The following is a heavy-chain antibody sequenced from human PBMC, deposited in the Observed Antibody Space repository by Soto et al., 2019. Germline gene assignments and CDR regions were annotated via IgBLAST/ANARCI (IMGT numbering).Heavy chain of an antibody. CDR2: FSGASDRT. D-gene: IGHD3-3*01. V-gene: IGHV3-23*01. Sequence: EVQLLESGGGLVRPGESLTLSCVASRFNFSTYAMSWLRQAPGEGLEWVATFSGASDRTFYADSVKGRFTISRDNSKSTLVLRMNSLRAEDTAIYFCAKDTRRQCLEVFDHWGQGTRVTVSS. CDR3: AKDTRRQCLEVFDH. J-gene: IGHJ4*02. CDR1: RFNFSTYA.